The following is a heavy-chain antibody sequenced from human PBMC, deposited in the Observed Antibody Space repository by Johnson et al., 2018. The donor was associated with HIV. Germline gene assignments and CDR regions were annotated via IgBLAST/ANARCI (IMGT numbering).Heavy chain of an antibody. CDR3: AKPLVGATRDAAFDV. Sequence: QVQLVESGGGVVQPGRSLRLSCAASGFTFSSYGMHWVRQAPGKGLEWVAVIWYDGSNKYCTDSVKGRFTMSRDNSKNTLCLKMSSLITDDTAVDYCAKPLVGATRDAAFDVWGQGTMVSGSS. V-gene: IGHV3-33*06. D-gene: IGHD1-26*01. CDR1: GFTFSSYG. CDR2: IWYDGSNK. J-gene: IGHJ3*01.